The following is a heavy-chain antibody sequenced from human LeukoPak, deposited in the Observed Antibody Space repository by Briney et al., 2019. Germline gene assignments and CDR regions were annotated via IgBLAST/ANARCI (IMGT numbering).Heavy chain of an antibody. D-gene: IGHD5-24*01. Sequence: GGSLRLSCAASGFGFGIFAMNWVRQAPGKGLEWVSVIFGNGAGIQYADSVKGRFSISRDNSENVLFLQMNSLRAEDMAVYYCVKDRTPDGFYSNDLWGQGTLVTVSS. CDR1: GFGFGIFA. J-gene: IGHJ5*02. CDR3: VKDRTPDGFYSNDL. CDR2: IFGNGAGI. V-gene: IGHV3-23*01.